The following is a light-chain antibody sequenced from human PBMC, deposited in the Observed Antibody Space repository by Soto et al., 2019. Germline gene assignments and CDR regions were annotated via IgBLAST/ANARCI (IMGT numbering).Light chain of an antibody. Sequence: EIVMTQSPATLSVSPGEGVTLSCRASQSITTNLAWYQQKPGQSPRLLIYGVSTRASGIPARFSGSGSVTDFTLTISSLQSEDFAVYYCQQYISWPLTFGGGTKVEIK. V-gene: IGKV3D-15*01. CDR1: QSITTN. J-gene: IGKJ4*01. CDR2: GVS. CDR3: QQYISWPLT.